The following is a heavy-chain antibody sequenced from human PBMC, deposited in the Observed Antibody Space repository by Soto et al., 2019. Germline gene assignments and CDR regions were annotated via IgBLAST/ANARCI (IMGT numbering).Heavy chain of an antibody. J-gene: IGHJ6*02. Sequence: SETLSLTCAVYGGSFSGYYWSWIRQPPGKGLEWIGEINHSGSTNYNPSLKSRVTISVDTSKNQFSLKLSSVTAADTAVYYCARGGRDYYDSSGYLAYYYGMDVWGQGSTVTVSS. CDR3: ARGGRDYYDSSGYLAYYYGMDV. CDR2: INHSGST. CDR1: GGSFSGYY. V-gene: IGHV4-34*01. D-gene: IGHD3-22*01.